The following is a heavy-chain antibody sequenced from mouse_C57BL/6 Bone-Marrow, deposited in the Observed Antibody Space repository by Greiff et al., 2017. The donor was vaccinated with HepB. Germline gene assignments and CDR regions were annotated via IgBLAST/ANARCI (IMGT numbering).Heavy chain of an antibody. Sequence: VQLQESGAELASPGASVTLSCKASGYTFTDHIMTWVKKRPGQGLEWIGRIYPVSGETNYNQKFMGKATFSVDRSSSTVYMVLNSLTSEDPAVYYCGRWTYYDGYYLYAMDYWGQGTSVTVSS. CDR3: GRWTYYDGYYLYAMDY. CDR1: GYTFTDHI. CDR2: IYPVSGET. V-gene: IGHV1-11*01. D-gene: IGHD2-3*01. J-gene: IGHJ4*01.